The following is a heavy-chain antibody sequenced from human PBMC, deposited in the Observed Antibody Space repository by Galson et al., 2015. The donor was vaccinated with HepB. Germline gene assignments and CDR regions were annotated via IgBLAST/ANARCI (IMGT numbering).Heavy chain of an antibody. V-gene: IGHV1-69*13. D-gene: IGHD4-17*01. J-gene: IGHJ2*01. CDR1: GHTFTTYS. Sequence: SVKVSCKASGHTFTTYSISWVRHAPGQGLEWMGGIIPFYGTINYAQNFQGRVTTTADESMSTAYIELSSLRSEDTAVYYCARGPTTVSIPFWYFDLWGRGTLVTVSS. CDR3: ARGPTTVSIPFWYFDL. CDR2: IIPFYGTI.